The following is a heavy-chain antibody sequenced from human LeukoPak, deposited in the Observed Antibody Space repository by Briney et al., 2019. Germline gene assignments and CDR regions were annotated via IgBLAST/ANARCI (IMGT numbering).Heavy chain of an antibody. CDR2: INPNSAGT. V-gene: IGHV1-2*02. CDR1: GYTISDYY. D-gene: IGHD4-11*01. CDR3: ARHSKYANNWFDP. Sequence: ASVKVSCKASGYTISDYYMHWVRQAPGQGPEWMGWINPNSAGTKYAQKFQGRVTMTWDTSISTAYMELSRLTSDDTAVYYCARHSKYANNWFDPWGQGTLVTVSA. J-gene: IGHJ5*02.